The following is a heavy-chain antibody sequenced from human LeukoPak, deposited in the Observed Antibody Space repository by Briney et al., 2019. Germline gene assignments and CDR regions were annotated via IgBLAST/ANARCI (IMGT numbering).Heavy chain of an antibody. CDR2: IYTSGST. CDR3: ARERPDIVVVPAATDYYYYMDV. Sequence: SETLSLTCTVSGGSISSYYWSWIRQPAGKGLEWIGRIYTSGSTNYNPSLESRVTMSVDTSKNQFSLKLSSVTAADTAVYYCARERPDIVVVPAATDYYYYMDVWGKGTTVTVSS. J-gene: IGHJ6*03. D-gene: IGHD2-2*01. V-gene: IGHV4-4*07. CDR1: GGSISSYY.